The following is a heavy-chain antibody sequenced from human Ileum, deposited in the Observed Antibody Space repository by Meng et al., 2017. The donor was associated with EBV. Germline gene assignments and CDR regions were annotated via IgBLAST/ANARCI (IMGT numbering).Heavy chain of an antibody. Sequence: RLGESGGAVFQPGGSLRLSCGASGFAFSNYWMHWVRQAPGKGLVWVSRIRPEGSGENYADFVEGRFTISRDNAKNTLFLQMNSLRAEDTAVYYCARADPLTAAANWGQGTLVTVSS. CDR2: IRPEGSGE. CDR1: GFAFSNYW. CDR3: ARADPLTAAAN. D-gene: IGHD6-13*01. J-gene: IGHJ4*02. V-gene: IGHV3-74*01.